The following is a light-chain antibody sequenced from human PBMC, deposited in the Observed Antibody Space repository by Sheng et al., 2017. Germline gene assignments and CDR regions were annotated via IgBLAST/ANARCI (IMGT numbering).Light chain of an antibody. Sequence: DIQMTQSPFSLSASVGDRVTITCQASQDISNYLNWYQQKPGKAPKLLIYDASNLETGVPSRFSGSGSGTDFTLTITSLQPEDIATYYCQQYDNLPPFSFGQGTKLEIK. J-gene: IGKJ2*03. CDR2: DAS. CDR3: QQYDNLPPFS. V-gene: IGKV1-33*01. CDR1: QDISNY.